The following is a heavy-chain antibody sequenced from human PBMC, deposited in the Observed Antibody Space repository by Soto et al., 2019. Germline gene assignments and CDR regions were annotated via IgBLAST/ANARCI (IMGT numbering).Heavy chain of an antibody. V-gene: IGHV1-69*13. Sequence: VKVSCRASGATFGSYAISWVRQAPGQGLEWMGGIIPIFGTANYAQKFQGRVTITADESTSTAYMELSSLRSEDTAVYYCARGKYQLLDDAFDIWGQGTMVTVSS. J-gene: IGHJ3*02. CDR2: IIPIFGTA. CDR1: GATFGSYA. CDR3: ARGKYQLLDDAFDI. D-gene: IGHD2-2*01.